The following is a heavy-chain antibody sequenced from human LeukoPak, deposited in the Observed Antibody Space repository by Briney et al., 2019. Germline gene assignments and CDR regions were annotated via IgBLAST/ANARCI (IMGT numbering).Heavy chain of an antibody. V-gene: IGHV3-23*01. Sequence: PGGSLRLSCEASRFTFSSSTMSWVRQAPGKGLEWVSTISIGGGSIYYVDSVKGRFTISRDNSKNTLYLQTNSLRVEDTAVYYCALHRCGGGSCYSNFNYWGQGTLVTVSS. CDR3: ALHRCGGGSCYSNFNY. CDR2: ISIGGGSI. CDR1: RFTFSSST. J-gene: IGHJ4*02. D-gene: IGHD2-15*01.